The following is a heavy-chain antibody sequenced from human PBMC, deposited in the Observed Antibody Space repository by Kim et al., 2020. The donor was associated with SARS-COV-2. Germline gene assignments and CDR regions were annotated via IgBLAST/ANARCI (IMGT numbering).Heavy chain of an antibody. V-gene: IGHV3-23*01. CDR3: AKGGWGYDFWSGYSY. CDR2: ISGSGGST. D-gene: IGHD3-3*01. Sequence: GGSLRLSCAASGFTFSSYAMSWVRQAPGKGLEWVSAISGSGGSTYYADSVKGRFTISRDNSKNTLYLQMNSLRAEDTAVYYCAKGGWGYDFWSGYSYWGQGTLVTVSS. CDR1: GFTFSSYA. J-gene: IGHJ4*02.